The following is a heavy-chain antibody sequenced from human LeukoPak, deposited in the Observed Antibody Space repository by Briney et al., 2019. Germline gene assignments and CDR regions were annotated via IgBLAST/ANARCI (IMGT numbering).Heavy chain of an antibody. CDR3: ARGRALARITIFGVVTHNWFDP. Sequence: ASVKVSCKASGYTFTSYDINWVRQATGQGLEWMGWMNTNSDNTGYAQKFKGRVTITRNTSISTAYMELSSLRSEDTAVYYCARGRALARITIFGVVTHNWFDPWGQGTLVTVSS. J-gene: IGHJ5*02. V-gene: IGHV1-8*03. CDR1: GYTFTSYD. D-gene: IGHD3-3*01. CDR2: MNTNSDNT.